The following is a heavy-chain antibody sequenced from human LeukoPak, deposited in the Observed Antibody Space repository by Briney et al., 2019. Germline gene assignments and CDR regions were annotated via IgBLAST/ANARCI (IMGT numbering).Heavy chain of an antibody. D-gene: IGHD6-19*01. CDR1: GYTFTSYD. J-gene: IGHJ4*02. CDR2: MNPNSGNT. CDR3: ARGLPRGPYSSGWPGTDFDY. V-gene: IGHV1-8*02. Sequence: ASVKVSCKASGYTFTSYDINWVRQATGQGLEWMGWMNPNSGNTGYAQKFQGRVTMTRDMSTSTVYMELSSLRSEDTAVYYCARGLPRGPYSSGWPGTDFDYWGQGTLVTVSS.